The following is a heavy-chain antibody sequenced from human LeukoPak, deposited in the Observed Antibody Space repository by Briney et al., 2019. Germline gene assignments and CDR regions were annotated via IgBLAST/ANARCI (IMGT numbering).Heavy chain of an antibody. J-gene: IGHJ4*02. CDR1: GFTFSSYG. D-gene: IGHD4-4*01. Sequence: GGSLRLSCAASGFTFSSYGVHWVRQAPGKGLEWVAVISYDGSNKYYADSVKGRFTISRDNSKNTLYLQMNSLRAEDTAVYYCAKDCATVTTSFDYWGQGTLVTVSS. V-gene: IGHV3-30*18. CDR3: AKDCATVTTSFDY. CDR2: ISYDGSNK.